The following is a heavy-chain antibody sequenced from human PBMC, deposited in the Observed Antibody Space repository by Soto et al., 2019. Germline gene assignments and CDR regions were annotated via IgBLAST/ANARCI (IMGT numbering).Heavy chain of an antibody. D-gene: IGHD3-3*01. CDR3: AKERAYGDFWRGLEY. Sequence: QVQLVESGGGVVQPGRSLRLSCAASGFSFSSYVMHWVRQAPGKGLEWVAIISHDGNLKRYADFVEGRFIVFRDNSNNNLLLQMESLKTDDTAVYYCAKERAYGDFWRGLEYWGQGTLVTVAS. CDR2: ISHDGNLK. CDR1: GFSFSSYV. V-gene: IGHV3-30*18. J-gene: IGHJ4*02.